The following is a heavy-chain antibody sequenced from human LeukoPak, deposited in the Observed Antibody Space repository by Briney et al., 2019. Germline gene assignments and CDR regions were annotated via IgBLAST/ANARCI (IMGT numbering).Heavy chain of an antibody. CDR2: ISGSGGST. J-gene: IGHJ4*02. CDR3: AKIAVGSTYRQNPYYYFFKY. Sequence: GGSLRLSCAASGFTLSNYAMHWVRQAPGKGLEWVSTISGSGGSTYYADSVKGRFTISRDNSKNTLYLQMNSLRVDGTAVYCCAKIAVGSTYRQNPYYYFFKYWGQGTLVTVSS. CDR1: GFTLSNYA. V-gene: IGHV3-23*01. D-gene: IGHD1-26*01.